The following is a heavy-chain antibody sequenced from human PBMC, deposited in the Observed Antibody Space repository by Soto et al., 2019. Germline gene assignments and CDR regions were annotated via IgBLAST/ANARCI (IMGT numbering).Heavy chain of an antibody. CDR2: IFDRGST. CDR1: GGSISGGVHS. V-gene: IGHV4-30-4*01. D-gene: IGHD2-8*01. Sequence: QVQLQESGPGLVKPSETLSLTCTVSGGSISGGVHSWRWIRQPPGKGLEWIGLIFDRGSTYYNPSLKRRLTIAVYTSKNQFSLRLSSVTAAATALYYCGGEVMPLTNDWYFDLWGRGTLVTVSS. J-gene: IGHJ2*01. CDR3: GGEVMPLTNDWYFDL.